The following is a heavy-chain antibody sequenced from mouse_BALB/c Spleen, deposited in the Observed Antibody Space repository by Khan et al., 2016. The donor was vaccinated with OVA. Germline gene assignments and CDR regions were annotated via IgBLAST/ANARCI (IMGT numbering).Heavy chain of an antibody. D-gene: IGHD1-1*01. V-gene: IGHV1-18*01. CDR2: INPYNGFT. CDR1: GYSFTDYT. Sequence: EVQLQQSRPELVKPGASMKISCKASGYSFTDYTMNWVKQSHGKNLEWIGLINPYNGFTTYNQKFKGKATVTVHKSSSTAYMELLSLTSEDSAVYYCARVNYYGSNSWFAYWGQGTLVTVSA. J-gene: IGHJ3*01. CDR3: ARVNYYGSNSWFAY.